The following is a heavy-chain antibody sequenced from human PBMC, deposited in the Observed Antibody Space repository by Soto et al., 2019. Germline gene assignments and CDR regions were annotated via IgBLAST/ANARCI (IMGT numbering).Heavy chain of an antibody. D-gene: IGHD2-21*02. CDR2: IYYSGST. CDR1: GGSISSGGYY. Sequence: QVQLQESGPGLVKPSQTLSLTCTVSGGSISSGGYYWSWIRQHPGKGLEWIGYIYYSGSTYYNPSLQSRVTISVDTSKNLFSLKLSSVTAADTAVYYCARGGEVVTAIPGEWFDPWGQGTLVTVSS. CDR3: ARGGEVVTAIPGEWFDP. J-gene: IGHJ5*02. V-gene: IGHV4-31*03.